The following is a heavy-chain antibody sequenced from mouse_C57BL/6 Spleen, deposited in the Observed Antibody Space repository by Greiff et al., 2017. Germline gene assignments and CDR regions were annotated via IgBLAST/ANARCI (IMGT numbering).Heavy chain of an antibody. CDR1: GFSLTSYG. J-gene: IGHJ3*01. CDR3: ARGTAQAPFAY. V-gene: IGHV2-2*01. Sequence: VQLQQSGPGLVQPSQSLSITCTVSGFSLTSYGVHWVRQSPGKGLEWLGVIWSGGSTDYNAAFISRLSISKDNSKSQVFFKMNSLQADDTAIYYCARGTAQAPFAYWGQGTLVTVSA. CDR2: IWSGGST. D-gene: IGHD3-2*02.